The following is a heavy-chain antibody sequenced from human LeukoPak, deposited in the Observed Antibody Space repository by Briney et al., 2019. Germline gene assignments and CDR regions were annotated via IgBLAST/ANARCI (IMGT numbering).Heavy chain of an antibody. J-gene: IGHJ5*02. D-gene: IGHD2-15*01. CDR1: GFPFSSHA. Sequence: GGSLRLSCAASGFPFSSHAMSWVRQPPGKGLEWVAAISNGKTYYADSVRGRFAISRDDSTNTVYLYMNSLRDEDTALYHCVREAGYCAPVCVKTNWFDPWGQGTQVTVSS. V-gene: IGHV3-23*01. CDR3: VREAGYCAPVCVKTNWFDP. CDR2: ISNGKT.